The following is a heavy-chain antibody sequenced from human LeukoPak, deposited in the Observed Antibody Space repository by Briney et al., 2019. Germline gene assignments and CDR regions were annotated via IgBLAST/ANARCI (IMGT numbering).Heavy chain of an antibody. Sequence: SETLSLTCSVSGPSITNYYWSWIRQSPERGLEWIGYVSHVGGTIYHPSFKSRVSISIDSSNSHFSLRLTSMTAADTAVYFCARSGWNNGKAYLPSWGQGTPVIVSS. V-gene: IGHV4-59*01. J-gene: IGHJ1*01. CDR2: VSHVGGT. CDR1: GPSITNYY. D-gene: IGHD1/OR15-1a*01. CDR3: ARSGWNNGKAYLPS.